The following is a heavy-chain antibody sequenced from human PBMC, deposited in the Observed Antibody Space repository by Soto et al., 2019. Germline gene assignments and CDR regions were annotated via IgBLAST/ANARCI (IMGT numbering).Heavy chain of an antibody. CDR1: GGSFSGYY. J-gene: IGHJ2*01. Sequence: SETLSLTCAVYGGSFSGYYWSWIRQPPEKGLEWIGEINHSGSTNYNPSLKSRVTISVDTSKNQFSLKLSSVTAADTAVYYCARPRGYSYGYRDWYFDLWGRGTLVTVSS. D-gene: IGHD5-18*01. CDR3: ARPRGYSYGYRDWYFDL. V-gene: IGHV4-34*01. CDR2: INHSGST.